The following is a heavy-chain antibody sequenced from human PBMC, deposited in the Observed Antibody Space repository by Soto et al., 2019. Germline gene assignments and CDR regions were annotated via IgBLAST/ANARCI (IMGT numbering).Heavy chain of an antibody. CDR3: ATDLSIAAASNRFAS. D-gene: IGHD6-13*01. Sequence: ASVKVSCKVSGYTLTELSMHWVRQAPGKGLEWMGGFDPEDGETIYAQKFQGRVTMTEDTSTDTAYMELSSLRSEDTAVYYCATDLSIAAASNRFASSSQATLVTVS. V-gene: IGHV1-24*01. CDR1: GYTLTELS. CDR2: FDPEDGET. J-gene: IGHJ5*01.